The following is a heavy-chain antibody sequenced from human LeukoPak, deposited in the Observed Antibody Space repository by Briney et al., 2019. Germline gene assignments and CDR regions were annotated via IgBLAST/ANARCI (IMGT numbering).Heavy chain of an antibody. V-gene: IGHV4-59*01. CDR2: IYYSGST. CDR3: ASGDGQQLVLSY. J-gene: IGHJ4*02. D-gene: IGHD6-13*01. CDR1: GGSISSYY. Sequence: SENLSLTCTVSGGSISSYYWSWIRQPPGKGLEWIGYIYYSGSTNYNPSLKSRVTISVDTSKNQFSLTLSSVTAADTAVYYCASGDGQQLVLSYWGQGTLVTVSS.